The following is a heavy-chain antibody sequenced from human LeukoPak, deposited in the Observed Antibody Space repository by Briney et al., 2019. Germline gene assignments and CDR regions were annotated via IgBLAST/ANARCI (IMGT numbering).Heavy chain of an antibody. J-gene: IGHJ4*02. Sequence: GGSPRLSCAASGFTFTSYALSWVRQAPGKRLEWVSIFTSSSDTYYADAVQGRFTISRDISKNTLYLQMNSLRADDTAVYYCAKRFSQGGGLGYFFDNWGQGTPVTVSS. CDR3: AKRFSQGGGLGYFFDN. CDR2: FTSSSDT. CDR1: GFTFTSYA. D-gene: IGHD3-3*01. V-gene: IGHV3-23*01.